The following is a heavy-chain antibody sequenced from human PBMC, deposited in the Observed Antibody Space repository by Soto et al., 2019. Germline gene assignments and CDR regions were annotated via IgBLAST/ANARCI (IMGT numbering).Heavy chain of an antibody. J-gene: IGHJ4*02. CDR2: IIPIFGTA. CDR3: ARGPVDTAMVTPFDY. Sequence: SVKVSCKASGGTFSSYAISWVRQAPGQGLEWMGGIIPIFGTANYAQKFQGRVTITADESTSTAYMELSSLRSEDTAVYYCARGPVDTAMVTPFDYWGQGTLVTV. CDR1: GGTFSSYA. V-gene: IGHV1-69*13. D-gene: IGHD5-18*01.